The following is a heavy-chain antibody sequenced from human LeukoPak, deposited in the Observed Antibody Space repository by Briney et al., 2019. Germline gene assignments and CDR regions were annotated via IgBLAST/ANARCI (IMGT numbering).Heavy chain of an antibody. V-gene: IGHV3-48*03. J-gene: IGHJ4*02. CDR2: ISNSGSTI. CDR3: AGELGYCSGGDY. CDR1: GFTFSSYE. D-gene: IGHD2-15*01. Sequence: PGGSLRLSCAASGFTFSSYEMNWDRQAPGKGLEWVSYISNSGSTIYYADSVKGRFTISRDNAKNSLYLQMNSLRAEDTAIYYCAGELGYCSGGDYWGQGTLVTVSS.